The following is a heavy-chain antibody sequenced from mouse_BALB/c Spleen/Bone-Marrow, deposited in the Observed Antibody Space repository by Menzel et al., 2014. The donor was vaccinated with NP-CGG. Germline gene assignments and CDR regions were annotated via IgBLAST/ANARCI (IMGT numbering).Heavy chain of an antibody. CDR3: ARGGFDY. V-gene: IGHV1S130*01. Sequence: VQLQQSGSVLVRPGASVKLSCKASGYTFTSSWMHWAKQRPGQGLEWIGEIHPNSGNTNYNEKFKGKATLTVDTSSSTAYVDLSSLTSEDPAVYYCARGGFDYWGQGTTLTVSS. CDR1: GYTFTSSW. CDR2: IHPNSGNT. J-gene: IGHJ2*01.